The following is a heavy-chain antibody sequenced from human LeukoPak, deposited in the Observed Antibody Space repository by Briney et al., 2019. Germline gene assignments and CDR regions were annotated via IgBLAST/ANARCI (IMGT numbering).Heavy chain of an antibody. Sequence: SETLSLTCTVSGGSISSYYWSWIRQPPGKGLEWIGYIYYSGSTNYNPSLKSRVTISVDTSKNQFSLNLSSVTAADTAVYYCARTSSSGYYFRWFDPWGQGTLVTVSS. CDR3: ARTSSSGYYFRWFDP. CDR2: IYYSGST. V-gene: IGHV4-59*01. CDR1: GGSISSYY. J-gene: IGHJ5*02. D-gene: IGHD3-22*01.